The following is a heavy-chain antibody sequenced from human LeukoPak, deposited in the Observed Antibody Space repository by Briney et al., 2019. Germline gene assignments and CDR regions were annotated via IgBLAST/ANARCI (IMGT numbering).Heavy chain of an antibody. CDR1: GGSISSSSYY. CDR2: IYSSGSI. J-gene: IGHJ4*02. V-gene: IGHV4-61*05. CDR3: ARQFEF. D-gene: IGHD5-24*01. Sequence: SETLSLTCTVSGGSISSSSYYWGWVRQPPGKGLEWIGLIYSSGSIKYSPSLKSRLTISLDTSKNQISLKLTSVTAADTAIYYCARQFEFWGQGTLVTVSS.